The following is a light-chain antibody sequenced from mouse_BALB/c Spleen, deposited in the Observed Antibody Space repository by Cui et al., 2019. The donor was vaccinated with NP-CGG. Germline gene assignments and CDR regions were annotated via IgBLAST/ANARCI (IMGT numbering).Light chain of an antibody. Sequence: VVSQESALTTSPGETVTLTCRSNTGAVTTSNYANWVQEKPDHLFTGLIGGTNNRAPGVPARFSGSLIGDKAALTITGAQTEDEAIYFCALWYSNHWVFGGGTKLTVL. CDR3: ALWYSNHWV. J-gene: IGLJ1*01. V-gene: IGLV1*01. CDR2: GTN. CDR1: TGAVTTSNY.